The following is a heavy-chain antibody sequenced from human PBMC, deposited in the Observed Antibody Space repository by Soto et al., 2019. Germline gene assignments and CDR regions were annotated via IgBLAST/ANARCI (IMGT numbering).Heavy chain of an antibody. CDR2: ISSSSSYI. CDR3: ARDDTAMVLYYYYYGMDV. J-gene: IGHJ6*02. D-gene: IGHD5-18*01. V-gene: IGHV3-21*01. Sequence: GGSLRLSCAASGFTFSSYSMNWVRQAPGKGLEWVSSISSSSSYIYYADSVKGRFTISRDNAKNSLYLQMNSLRAEDTAVYYCARDDTAMVLYYYYYGMDVWGQGTTVTVSS. CDR1: GFTFSSYS.